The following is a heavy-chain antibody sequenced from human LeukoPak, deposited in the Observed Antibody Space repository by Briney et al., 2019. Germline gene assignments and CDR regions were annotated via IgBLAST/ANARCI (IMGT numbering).Heavy chain of an antibody. V-gene: IGHV3-21*01. CDR3: ARRGSGYDVPVYD. CDR1: GFTFSSYS. J-gene: IGHJ4*02. CDR2: ISSSSLYI. Sequence: PGGSLRLSCAASGFTFSSYSMNWVRQAPGKGLEWVSCISSSSLYIYYADSVKGRFTISRDHTKNSLYMQMNSMRADDTAVYYCARRGSGYDVPVYDWGQGTLVTVSS. D-gene: IGHD5-12*01.